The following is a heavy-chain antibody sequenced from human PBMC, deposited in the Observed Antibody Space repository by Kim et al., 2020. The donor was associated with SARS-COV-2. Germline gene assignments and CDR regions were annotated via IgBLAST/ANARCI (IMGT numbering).Heavy chain of an antibody. D-gene: IGHD4-17*01. CDR1: GGSISSSSYY. CDR3: ATSPKGYGDYVRAVDY. J-gene: IGHJ4*02. V-gene: IGHV4-39*01. Sequence: SETLSLTCTVSGGSISSSSYYWGWIRQPPGKGLEWIGSIYYSGSTYYNPSLKSRVTISVDTSKNQFSLKLSSVTAADTAVYYCATSPKGYGDYVRAVDYWGQGTLVTVSS. CDR2: IYYSGST.